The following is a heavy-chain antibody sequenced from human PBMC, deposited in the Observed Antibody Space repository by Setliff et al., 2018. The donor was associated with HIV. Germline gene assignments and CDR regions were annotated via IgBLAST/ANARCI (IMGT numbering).Heavy chain of an antibody. CDR2: ISDSGGGT. D-gene: IGHD6-13*01. CDR1: GFTFSSYM. V-gene: IGHV3-23*01. CDR3: ARDSSSWYEFYFDC. Sequence: PGGSLRLSCAASGFTFSSYMMNWVRQAPGKGLEWVSGISDSGGGTYYADSVKGRFTISRDNSQNALYLQMDSLRAEDTAVYYCARDSSSWYEFYFDCWGQGTLVTVSS. J-gene: IGHJ4*02.